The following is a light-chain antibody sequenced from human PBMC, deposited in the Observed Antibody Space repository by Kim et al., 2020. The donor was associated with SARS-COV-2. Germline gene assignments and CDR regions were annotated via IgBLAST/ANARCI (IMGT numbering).Light chain of an antibody. CDR2: YGS. J-gene: IGLJ1*01. Sequence: SYELTQPPSVSVAPGQTATITCGGDDIGGKSVHWNQQRPGQAPVVVIYYGSDRPSGIPERFSGSNSGNTATLTISRVEAGDEADYYCQVWDTRSDHYVFG. V-gene: IGLV3-21*04. CDR1: DIGGKS. CDR3: QVWDTRSDHYV.